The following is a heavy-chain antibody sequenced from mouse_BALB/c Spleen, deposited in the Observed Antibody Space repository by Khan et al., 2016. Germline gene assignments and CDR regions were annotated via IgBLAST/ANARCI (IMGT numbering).Heavy chain of an antibody. Sequence: VQLQQSDPDLVKPGASVKISCKASGYSFTAYYMYWVKQSHGKSLEWIGRLNPNNGATTFNQKFKGKAILTVDKSSTTAYMELRSLASEDSAVYYCARDEYVNWGQGTTLTVSS. V-gene: IGHV1-18*01. D-gene: IGHD2-10*02. J-gene: IGHJ2*01. CDR1: GYSFTAYY. CDR3: ARDEYVN. CDR2: LNPNNGAT.